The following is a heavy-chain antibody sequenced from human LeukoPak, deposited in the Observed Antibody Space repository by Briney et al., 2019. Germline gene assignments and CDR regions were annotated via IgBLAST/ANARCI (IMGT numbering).Heavy chain of an antibody. D-gene: IGHD3-22*01. J-gene: IGHJ4*02. V-gene: IGHV4-34*01. Sequence: KSSETLSLTCAVYGGSFSGYYWSWIRQPPGKWLEWIGEINHSGSTNYNPSLKSRVTISVDTSKNQFSLKLSSVTAADTAVYYCARGPYYDSGMDWGQGTLVTVSS. CDR1: GGSFSGYY. CDR2: INHSGST. CDR3: ARGPYYDSGMD.